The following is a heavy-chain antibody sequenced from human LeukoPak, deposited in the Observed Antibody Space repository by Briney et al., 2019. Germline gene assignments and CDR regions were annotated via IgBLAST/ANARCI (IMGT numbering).Heavy chain of an antibody. CDR3: ARAPTITSRRDGYFDY. V-gene: IGHV1-18*01. CDR2: ISPYNGNT. CDR1: GYTFTNYG. D-gene: IGHD4-11*01. J-gene: IGHJ4*02. Sequence: ASVKVSCKASGYTFTNYGIIWVRQAPGQGLEWMRWISPYNGNTNYAQILQGRVTLTTDTSTSTAYMELRNLISDDTAVYYCARAPTITSRRDGYFDYWGQGTLVTVSS.